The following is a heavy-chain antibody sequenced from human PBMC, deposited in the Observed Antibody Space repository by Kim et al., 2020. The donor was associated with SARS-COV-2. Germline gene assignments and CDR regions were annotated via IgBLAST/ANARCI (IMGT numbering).Heavy chain of an antibody. D-gene: IGHD1-26*01. V-gene: IGHV4-34*01. CDR3: ARGPSVGGWELRALVAFDV. CDR1: GTSLSGYF. Sequence: SETLSLTCTVSGTSLSGYFWGWIRQPPGKGLEWIAEINQSGGTNYNASLMGRATISVDMSKKQFYLKLTSLTEADTAVYYCARGPSVGGWELRALVAFDV. J-gene: IGHJ3*01. CDR2: INQSGGT.